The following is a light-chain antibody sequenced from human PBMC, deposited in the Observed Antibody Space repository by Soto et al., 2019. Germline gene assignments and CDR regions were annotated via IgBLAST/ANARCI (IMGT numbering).Light chain of an antibody. CDR3: QQYINLWT. CDR2: GAS. J-gene: IGKJ1*01. V-gene: IGKV3-15*01. CDR1: QSVSSN. Sequence: DIVMTQSPASLSVSRGERAALCCRASQSVSSNLAWYQQKPGQSPRLLIYGASTRATGVPARFSGSGSGTEFTLTISSLQSEDFAVYYCQQYINLWTFGQGTKV.